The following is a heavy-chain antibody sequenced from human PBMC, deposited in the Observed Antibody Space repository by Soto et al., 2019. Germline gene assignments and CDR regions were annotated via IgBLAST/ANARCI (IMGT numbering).Heavy chain of an antibody. V-gene: IGHV6-1*01. CDR2: TYYRSKWIS. Sequence: PSQTLSLTCAISMDSVSNNRATWNWIRHSPSGGLEWLGRTYYRSKWISDYAMSVKGRISINPDTSKNLVSLHLNFVTPEDTAVYYCARDPPDFNSGFDFWGQGTPVTVSS. CDR1: MDSVSNNRAT. J-gene: IGHJ4*02. CDR3: ARDPPDFNSGFDF. D-gene: IGHD1-26*01.